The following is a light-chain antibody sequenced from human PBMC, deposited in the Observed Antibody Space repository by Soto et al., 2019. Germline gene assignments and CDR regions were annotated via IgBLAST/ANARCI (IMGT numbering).Light chain of an antibody. CDR3: SSYTSSSHYV. CDR2: EVS. J-gene: IGLJ1*01. Sequence: ALTRPASVSGSPGQSITMSCTGTSSDVGGYNYVSWYQQHPGKAPKLMIYEVSNRPSGVSNRFSGSKSGNTASLTISGLQAEDEADYYCSSYTSSSHYVFGTGTKVTVL. CDR1: SSDVGGYNY. V-gene: IGLV2-14*01.